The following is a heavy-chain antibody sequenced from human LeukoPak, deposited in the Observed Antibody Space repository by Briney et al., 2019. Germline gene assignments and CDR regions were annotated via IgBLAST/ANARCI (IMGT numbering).Heavy chain of an antibody. Sequence: PSETQSLACTVSGGSVSSRGYYWSWIRQPPGKGLEWIGYIYHSGSTYYNPSLKSRVTISVDRSKNQFSLKLSSVTAADTAVYYCARDPPGAPYSGSYTAGYWGQGTLVTVSS. CDR1: GGSVSSRGYY. J-gene: IGHJ4*02. V-gene: IGHV4-30-2*01. CDR3: ARDPPGAPYSGSYTAGY. CDR2: IYHSGST. D-gene: IGHD1-26*01.